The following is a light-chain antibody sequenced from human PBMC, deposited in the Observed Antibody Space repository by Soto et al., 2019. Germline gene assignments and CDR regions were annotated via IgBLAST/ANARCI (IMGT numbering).Light chain of an antibody. Sequence: QSVLTQPPSASGSPGQSVTISCTGTSSDVGGYNYVSWYQHHPGKAPKFLIYEVSKRPSGVPDRFSGSKSGNTASLTVSGLQAVDEADYYCSSYAGSNREVFGTGTKLTVL. J-gene: IGLJ1*01. CDR2: EVS. CDR3: SSYAGSNREV. V-gene: IGLV2-8*01. CDR1: SSDVGGYNY.